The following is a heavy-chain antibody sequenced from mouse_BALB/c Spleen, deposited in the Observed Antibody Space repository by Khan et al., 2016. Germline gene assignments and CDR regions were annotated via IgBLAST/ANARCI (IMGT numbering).Heavy chain of an antibody. Sequence: QVQLQQSGAELARPGASVKLSCKASGYTFTDYYINWVKQRTGQGLEWIGEIYPGSGNTYYTERFKGKATLTADKSSSNAYMQLSSLTYEDSSVYFCARGRGNSDYWGRYTTLTLSS. CDR3: ARGRGNSDY. V-gene: IGHV1-76*01. D-gene: IGHD2-1*01. CDR1: GYTFTDYY. CDR2: IYPGSGNT. J-gene: IGHJ2*01.